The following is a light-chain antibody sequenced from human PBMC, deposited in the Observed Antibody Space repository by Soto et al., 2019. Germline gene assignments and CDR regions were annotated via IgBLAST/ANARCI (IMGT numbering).Light chain of an antibody. CDR1: SSDVGSYNY. V-gene: IGLV2-14*01. Sequence: QSALTQPASVSGSPGQSITISCTGTSSDVGSYNYVSWYQQHPGKAPKLIIYGVSNRPSGVSNRFSGSKSGNTASLTISGLQAEDEADYYCSSYTSGTTLYVFGTGTKVTVL. J-gene: IGLJ1*01. CDR2: GVS. CDR3: SSYTSGTTLYV.